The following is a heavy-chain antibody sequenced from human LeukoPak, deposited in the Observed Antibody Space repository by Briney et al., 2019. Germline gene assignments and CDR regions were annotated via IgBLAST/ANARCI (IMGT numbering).Heavy chain of an antibody. CDR2: IYYSGST. CDR3: ARQLFGVVVLDY. D-gene: IGHD3-3*01. V-gene: IGHV4-59*08. Sequence: SETESLTCSISGGSISSYYWSWIRQPPGKGLEWIGHIYYSGSTNYNPSLKSRVNISIDTSKNQFSLKLSSVTAADTAVYYCARQLFGVVVLDYGARGNLVTVSS. CDR1: GGSISSYY. J-gene: IGHJ4*02.